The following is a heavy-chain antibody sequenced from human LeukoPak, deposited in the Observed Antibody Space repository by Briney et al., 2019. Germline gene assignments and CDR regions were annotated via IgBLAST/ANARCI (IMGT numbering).Heavy chain of an antibody. J-gene: IGHJ4*02. CDR3: ARASCSSTSCYNRGR. CDR1: GGTFTSYG. V-gene: IGHV1-18*01. D-gene: IGHD2-2*02. CDR2: ISAYNGNT. Sequence: GASVKVSCKASGGTFTSYGISWVRQAPGQGLEWMGWISAYNGNTNYAQKLQGRVTMTTDTSTSTAYMELRSLRSDDTAVYYCARASCSSTSCYNRGRWGQGTLVTVSS.